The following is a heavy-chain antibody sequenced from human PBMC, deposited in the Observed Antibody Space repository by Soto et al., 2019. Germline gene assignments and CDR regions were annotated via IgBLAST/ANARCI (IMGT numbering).Heavy chain of an antibody. CDR3: ARIATYYYDSSGYSS. CDR1: GFTFSSYG. D-gene: IGHD3-22*01. J-gene: IGHJ5*02. V-gene: IGHV3-33*01. CDR2: IWYDGSNK. Sequence: GGSLRLSCAASGFTFSSYGMHWVRQAPGKGLEWVAVIWYDGSNKYYADSVKGRFTISRDNSKNTLYLQMNSLRAEDTAVYYCARIATYYYDSSGYSSWGQGTLVTVSS.